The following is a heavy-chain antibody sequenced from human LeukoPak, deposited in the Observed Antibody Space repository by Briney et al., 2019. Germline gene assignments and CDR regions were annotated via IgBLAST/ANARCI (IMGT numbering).Heavy chain of an antibody. V-gene: IGHV3-23*01. CDR1: GFTFSSYA. Sequence: PGGSLRLSCAASGFTFSSYAMSCVRQAPGKGLEWFSAISGSGGSTYYADSVKGRFTISRDNSKNTLYLQMNSLRAEDTAVYYCAKDRELYGSGRSTFDYWGQGTLVTVSS. J-gene: IGHJ4*02. CDR3: AKDRELYGSGRSTFDY. D-gene: IGHD3-10*01. CDR2: ISGSGGST.